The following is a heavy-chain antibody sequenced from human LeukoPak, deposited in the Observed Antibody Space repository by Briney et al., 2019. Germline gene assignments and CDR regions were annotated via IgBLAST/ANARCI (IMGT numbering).Heavy chain of an antibody. V-gene: IGHV3-48*03. J-gene: IGHJ4*02. Sequence: PGGSLRLSCAASGFTFSSYEMNWVRQAPGKGLEWVSYISSSGSTIYYADSVKGRFTISRDNAKNSLYLQMNSLRAEDTAVYYCARHPRYGSGSYADYWGQGTLVTVSS. D-gene: IGHD3-10*01. CDR2: ISSSGSTI. CDR3: ARHPRYGSGSYADY. CDR1: GFTFSSYE.